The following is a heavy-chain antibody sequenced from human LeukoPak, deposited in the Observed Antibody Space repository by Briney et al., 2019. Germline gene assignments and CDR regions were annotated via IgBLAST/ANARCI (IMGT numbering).Heavy chain of an antibody. CDR2: ISYDGSNK. J-gene: IGHJ3*02. Sequence: GRSLRLSCAASGFTFSSYAMHWVRQAPGKGLEWVAVISYDGSNKYYADSVKGRFTISRDNSKNTLYLQMNSLRAEDTAVYYCASIHYYDSSGYGAGDLDAFDIWGQGTMVTVSS. CDR1: GFTFSSYA. V-gene: IGHV3-30-3*01. D-gene: IGHD3-22*01. CDR3: ASIHYYDSSGYGAGDLDAFDI.